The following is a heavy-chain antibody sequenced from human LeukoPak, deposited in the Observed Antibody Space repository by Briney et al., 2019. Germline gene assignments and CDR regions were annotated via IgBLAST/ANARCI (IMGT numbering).Heavy chain of an antibody. CDR3: AKLRSYYFDY. V-gene: IGHV3-9*01. J-gene: IGHJ4*02. D-gene: IGHD4-17*01. Sequence: PGGSLRLSCAASGFTFDDYAMHWVRQAPGKGLEWVSGISWNSGSIGYADSVKGRFTISRDNAKNSLYLQMNSLRAEDTAVYYCAKLRSYYFDYWGQGTLVTVSS. CDR2: ISWNSGSI. CDR1: GFTFDDYA.